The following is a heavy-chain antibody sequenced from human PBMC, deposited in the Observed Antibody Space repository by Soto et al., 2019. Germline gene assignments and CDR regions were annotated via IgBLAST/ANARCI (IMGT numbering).Heavy chain of an antibody. CDR1: GGSFSGYY. Sequence: PSETLSLTCAVYGGSFSGYYWSWIRQPPGKGQEWIGEINHSGSTNYNPSLKSRVTISVDTSKNQFSLKLSSVTAADTAVYYCARGYYYGSGSYYYYYYGMDVWGQGTRSPSP. J-gene: IGHJ6*02. V-gene: IGHV4-34*01. CDR3: ARGYYYGSGSYYYYYYGMDV. CDR2: INHSGST. D-gene: IGHD3-10*01.